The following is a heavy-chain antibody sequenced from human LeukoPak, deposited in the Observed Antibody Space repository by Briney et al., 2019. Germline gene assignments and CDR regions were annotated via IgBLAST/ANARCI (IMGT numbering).Heavy chain of an antibody. CDR1: GFTFSSYW. CDR2: IEQEGSEK. D-gene: IGHD7-27*01. CDR3: ARDKLTGVSVAFDI. V-gene: IGHV3-7*01. Sequence: GGSLRLSCAASGFTFSSYWMSWVRQAPGKGLEWVANIEQEGSEKNYVDPVKGRFTVSRDNAKNSLYLQMNSLRDDDTAVYYCARDKLTGVSVAFDIWGHGTRGT. J-gene: IGHJ3*02.